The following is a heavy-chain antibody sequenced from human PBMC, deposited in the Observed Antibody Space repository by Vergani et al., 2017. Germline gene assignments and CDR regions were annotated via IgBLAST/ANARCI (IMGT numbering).Heavy chain of an antibody. CDR2: IIPIFCTA. Sequence: QVQLVQSGAEVKKPASSVKVSCKASGGTFSSYAISWVRQAPGQGLEWMGGIIPIFCTANYAQKFQGRVKITADESKSTAYMEVSSRRSEDTAVYYCASGVGGPVGYWGQGTLVTVSS. J-gene: IGHJ4*02. CDR1: GGTFSSYA. V-gene: IGHV1-69*01. CDR3: ASGVGGPVGY. D-gene: IGHD3-16*01.